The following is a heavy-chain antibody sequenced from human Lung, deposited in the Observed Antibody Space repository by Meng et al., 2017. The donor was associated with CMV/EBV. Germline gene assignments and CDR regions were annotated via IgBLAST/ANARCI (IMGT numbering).Heavy chain of an antibody. D-gene: IGHD1-14*01. CDR3: TDTGPRKPN. J-gene: IGHJ4*02. V-gene: IGHV3-15*01. Sequence: GGSLRLXFATSGFPFNKAGMNWVRQAPGKGLEWVGRIKTRVSGGTADDAASVKGRFTISRDDSKKILFLQMNSLKREDPAVYYCTDTGPRKPNWGRGTLVTVSS. CDR2: IKTRVSGGTA. CDR1: GFPFNKAG.